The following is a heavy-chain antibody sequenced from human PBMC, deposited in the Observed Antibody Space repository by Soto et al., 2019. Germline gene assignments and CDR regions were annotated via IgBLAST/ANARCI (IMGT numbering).Heavy chain of an antibody. CDR3: AHLTMLVAGRGGGDYYGMDV. CDR2: IYWDDDK. J-gene: IGHJ6*02. V-gene: IGHV2-5*02. CDR1: GFSLSTSGVG. Sequence: QITLKESGPTLVKPTQTLTLTGTFSGFSLSTSGVGVGWIRQPPGKALEWLALIYWDDDKRYSPSLKSRLTTTKYTSKNPVVLTMTNMAPVDTATYCCAHLTMLVAGRGGGDYYGMDVWGQGTTFTVSS. D-gene: IGHD3-22*01.